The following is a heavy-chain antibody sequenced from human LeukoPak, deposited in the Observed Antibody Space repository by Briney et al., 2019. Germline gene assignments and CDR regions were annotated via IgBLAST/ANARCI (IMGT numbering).Heavy chain of an antibody. D-gene: IGHD3-22*01. J-gene: IGHJ5*02. CDR3: ATDFYDST. V-gene: IGHV3-15*01. CDR2: IRSNSDGGTI. Sequence: GGSLRLSCAASGFTFSNAWMSWVRQAPGKGLEWVGRIRSNSDGGTIDYAAPVKGRFTLSRDDSKTTLYLQMNSLQTEDTAVYYCATDFYDSTWGQGALVTVSS. CDR1: GFTFSNAW.